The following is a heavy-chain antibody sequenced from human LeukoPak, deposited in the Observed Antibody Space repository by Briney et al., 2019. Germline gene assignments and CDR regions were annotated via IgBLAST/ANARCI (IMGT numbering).Heavy chain of an antibody. CDR3: ARADITGPSPFDY. CDR1: GFTFSSYS. CDR2: ISGSGGST. Sequence: GGSLRLSCAASGFTFSSYSMNWVRQAPGKGLEWVSAISGSGGSTYYADSVKGRFTISRDNSKNTLYLQMNSLRAEDTAVYYCARADITGPSPFDYWGQGTLVTVSS. D-gene: IGHD1-20*01. V-gene: IGHV3-23*01. J-gene: IGHJ4*02.